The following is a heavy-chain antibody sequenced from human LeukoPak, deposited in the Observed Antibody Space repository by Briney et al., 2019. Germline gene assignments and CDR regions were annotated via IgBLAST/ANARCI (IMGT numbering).Heavy chain of an antibody. D-gene: IGHD3-22*01. V-gene: IGHV4-59*01. Sequence: SETLSLTCTVFGGSISSYYWSWIRQPPGKGLEWIGYIHYSGSTNYNPSLKSRVTISVDTSKNQFSLKLSSVTAADTAVYYCARDANLYYYDSSGYYWSYFDYWGQGTLVTVSS. J-gene: IGHJ4*02. CDR2: IHYSGST. CDR3: ARDANLYYYDSSGYYWSYFDY. CDR1: GGSISSYY.